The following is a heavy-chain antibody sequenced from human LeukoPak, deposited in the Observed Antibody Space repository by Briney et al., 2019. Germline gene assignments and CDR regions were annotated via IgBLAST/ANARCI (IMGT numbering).Heavy chain of an antibody. D-gene: IGHD3-3*01. CDR3: ARAGTDDFWSGYGARRVGWFDP. V-gene: IGHV4-59*01. J-gene: IGHJ5*02. Sequence: PSETLSLTCTVSGGSISIYYWSWIRQPPGKGLEWIGYSDYSGSTNYNPSLKSRVTISVDTSKNQFTLKLSSVTAADTAVYYCARAGTDDFWSGYGARRVGWFDPWGQGTPVTVSS. CDR1: GGSISIYY. CDR2: SDYSGST.